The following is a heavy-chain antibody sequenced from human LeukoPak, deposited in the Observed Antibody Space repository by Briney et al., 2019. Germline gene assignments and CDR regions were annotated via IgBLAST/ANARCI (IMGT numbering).Heavy chain of an antibody. V-gene: IGHV3-53*01. Sequence: GGSLRLSCAASGFTVSSNYMSWVRQAPGKGLEWVSFIYSGGSTYYADSVKGRFTISRDNSKNTLYLQMNSLRAEDTAVYYCASPPYYYDSSGYYYFQHWGQGTLVTVSS. CDR2: IYSGGST. D-gene: IGHD3-22*01. CDR1: GFTVSSNY. CDR3: ASPPYYYDSSGYYYFQH. J-gene: IGHJ1*01.